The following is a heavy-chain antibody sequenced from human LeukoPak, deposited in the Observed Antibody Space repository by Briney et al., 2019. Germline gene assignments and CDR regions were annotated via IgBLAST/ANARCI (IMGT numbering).Heavy chain of an antibody. CDR2: INSNSGGT. CDR3: ARGYCSGTTCYMNFDY. Sequence: ASVKVSCKASGYTFTGYYMHWVRQAPGQGLEWMGWINSNSGGTKYAQKFQGRVTMTRDTSISTAYMELSRLRSDDTAVYYCARGYCSGTTCYMNFDYWGQGTLVAVSS. J-gene: IGHJ4*02. CDR1: GYTFTGYY. D-gene: IGHD2-2*02. V-gene: IGHV1-2*02.